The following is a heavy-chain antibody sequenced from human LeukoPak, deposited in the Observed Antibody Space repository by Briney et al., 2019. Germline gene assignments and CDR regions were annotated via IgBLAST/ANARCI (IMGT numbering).Heavy chain of an antibody. J-gene: IGHJ4*02. CDR3: AKEGTCSGGSCPLDY. V-gene: IGHV1-24*01. CDR2: FDPEEDER. D-gene: IGHD2-15*01. Sequence: GASVKVSCKVSGFSVTEISIHWVRQAPGKGLEWMGGFDPEEDERLYAQKFQGRVTMTEDTSTDTAYMELRSLTSEDTAVYYCAKEGTCSGGSCPLDYWGQGTLVTVSS. CDR1: GFSVTEIS.